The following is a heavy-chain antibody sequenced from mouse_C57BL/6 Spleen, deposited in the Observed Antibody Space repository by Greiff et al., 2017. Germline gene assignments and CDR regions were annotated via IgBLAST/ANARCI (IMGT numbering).Heavy chain of an antibody. CDR2: IDPSDSYT. CDR3: LFSYDYDGGAWFAY. Sequence: QVQLQQPGAELVKPGASVKLSCKASGYTFTSYWMQWVKQRPGQGLEWIGEIDPSDSYTNYNQKFKGKATLTVDTSSSTAYMQLSSLTSEDSAVYYCLFSYDYDGGAWFAYWGQGTLVTVSA. J-gene: IGHJ3*01. V-gene: IGHV1-50*01. D-gene: IGHD2-4*01. CDR1: GYTFTSYW.